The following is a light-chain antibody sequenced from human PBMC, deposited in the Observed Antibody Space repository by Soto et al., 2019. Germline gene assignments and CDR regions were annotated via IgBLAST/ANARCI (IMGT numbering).Light chain of an antibody. CDR1: QDISSY. J-gene: IGKJ4*01. CDR2: HTS. Sequence: DIQMTQSPSSLSASVGDRVTITCQASQDISSYLNWFQQKPGKAPKLLIYHTSYLETGAPSRFSGSGSGTDFTFTISSLQPEDIATYYCQQYDDLPLTFGGGTKVEIK. CDR3: QQYDDLPLT. V-gene: IGKV1-33*01.